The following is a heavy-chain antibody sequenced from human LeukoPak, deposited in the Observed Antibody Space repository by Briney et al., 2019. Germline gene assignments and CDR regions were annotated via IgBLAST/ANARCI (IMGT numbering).Heavy chain of an antibody. CDR1: GFNFRTHW. CDR3: ARARDGSRNAFDI. Sequence: GGSLRLSCAASGFNFRTHWMHWVRQAPGKGLVWVLRVNPEGSSTGYADSVEGRFTISRDNAKNTLYVQMNSLRVEDTAVYYCARARDGSRNAFDIWGQGTMVTVSS. V-gene: IGHV3-74*01. J-gene: IGHJ3*02. CDR2: VNPEGSST. D-gene: IGHD1-26*01.